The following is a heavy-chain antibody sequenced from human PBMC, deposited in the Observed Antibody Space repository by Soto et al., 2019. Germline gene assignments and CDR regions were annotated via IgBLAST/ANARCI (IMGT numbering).Heavy chain of an antibody. CDR2: IKIKNDGGTT. CDR1: GFGFTNSW. D-gene: IGHD2-2*01. J-gene: IGHJ4*02. V-gene: IGHV3-15*07. Sequence: EVQVVESGGGLVKPGGSLRLSCAASGFGFTNSWMNWVRQAPGKGLEWVGRIKIKNDGGTTDYAAPVQGRFTISRDDSKTTIDLKMKILKTVDTAVYSCTSALQYFTSTACKAYWGQGNRVTVSS. CDR3: TSALQYFTSTACKAY.